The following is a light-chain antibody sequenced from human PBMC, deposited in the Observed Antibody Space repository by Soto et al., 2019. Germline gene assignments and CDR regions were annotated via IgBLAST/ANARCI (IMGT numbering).Light chain of an antibody. CDR2: GAS. Sequence: DIELTQSPGTLSLSPGDRATITCRASQTVSSSYFAWYQQKPGQAPMLLIYGASSRASGIPERFSGSGSGTDFTLTISRLEPEDFAVYYCQHYGSSSVTFGGGTKVEIK. V-gene: IGKV3-20*01. CDR1: QTVSSSY. CDR3: QHYGSSSVT. J-gene: IGKJ4*01.